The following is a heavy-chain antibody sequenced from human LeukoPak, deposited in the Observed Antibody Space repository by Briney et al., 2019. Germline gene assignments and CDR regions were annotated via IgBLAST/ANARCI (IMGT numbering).Heavy chain of an antibody. CDR3: ALGTTPDAFDI. CDR1: GGSIRSYY. D-gene: IGHD2-15*01. J-gene: IGHJ3*02. Sequence: PSETLSLTCTVSGGSIRSYYWSWIRQPPGKGLECIGYIYYIGSTYYNPSLKSRVTISVDRSKNQFSLKLSSVTAADTAVYYCALGTTPDAFDIWGQGTMVTVSS. V-gene: IGHV4-59*12. CDR2: IYYIGST.